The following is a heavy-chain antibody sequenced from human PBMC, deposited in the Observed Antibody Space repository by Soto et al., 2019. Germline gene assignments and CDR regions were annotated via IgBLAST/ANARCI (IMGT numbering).Heavy chain of an antibody. D-gene: IGHD3-22*01. CDR3: ARGFGDYYDSSGYSHDAFDI. CDR2: IYYSGST. J-gene: IGHJ3*02. Sequence: SETLSLTCTVSGGSISSYYWSWIRQPPGKGLEWIGYIYYSGSTNYNPSLKSRATISVDTSKNQFSLKLSSVTAADTAVYYCARGFGDYYDSSGYSHDAFDIWGQGTMVTVSS. V-gene: IGHV4-59*01. CDR1: GGSISSYY.